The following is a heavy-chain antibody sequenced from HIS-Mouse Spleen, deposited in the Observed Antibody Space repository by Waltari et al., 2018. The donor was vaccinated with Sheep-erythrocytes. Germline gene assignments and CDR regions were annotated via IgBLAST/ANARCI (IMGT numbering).Heavy chain of an antibody. Sequence: QLQLQESGPGLVKPSETLSLTRTVSGRPLSCSSYYWVLLRQPPGKGLEWMGSIYYSGSTYYNPSLKSRVTISVDTSKNQFSLKLSSVTAADTAVYYCARHKDTAMVHFDYWGQGTLVTVSS. CDR3: ARHKDTAMVHFDY. J-gene: IGHJ4*02. D-gene: IGHD5-18*01. V-gene: IGHV4-39*01. CDR1: GRPLSCSSYY. CDR2: IYYSGST.